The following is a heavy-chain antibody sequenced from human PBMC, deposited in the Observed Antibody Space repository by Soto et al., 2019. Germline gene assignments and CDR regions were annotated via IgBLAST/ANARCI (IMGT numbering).Heavy chain of an antibody. Sequence: KPSETLSLTCTVSGGSISSGGYYWSWIRQHPGKGLEWIGYIYYSGSTYYNPSLKSRVTISVDTSKNQFSLKLSSVTAADTAVYYCARDSNLGWFDPWGQGTLVTVSS. V-gene: IGHV4-31*03. CDR3: ARDSNLGWFDP. CDR2: IYYSGST. J-gene: IGHJ5*02. CDR1: GGSISSGGYY.